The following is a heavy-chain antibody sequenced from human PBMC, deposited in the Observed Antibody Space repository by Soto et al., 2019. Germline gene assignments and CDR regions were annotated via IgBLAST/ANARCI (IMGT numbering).Heavy chain of an antibody. Sequence: SETLCLTCTVSGGSISSYYWSWIRQPPGKGLEWIGYIYYSGSTNYNPSLKSRVTISVDTSKNQFSLKLSSVTAADTAVYFCASWAEWFGDLWFGYWGQGTPVTVSS. CDR1: GGSISSYY. CDR2: IYYSGST. CDR3: ASWAEWFGDLWFGY. V-gene: IGHV4-59*01. D-gene: IGHD3-10*01. J-gene: IGHJ4*02.